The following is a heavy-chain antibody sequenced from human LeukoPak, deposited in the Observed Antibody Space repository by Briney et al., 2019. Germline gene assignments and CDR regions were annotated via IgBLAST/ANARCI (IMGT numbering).Heavy chain of an antibody. CDR1: GGSISGSSWF. D-gene: IGHD3-22*01. J-gene: IGHJ4*02. V-gene: IGHV4-39*01. Sequence: PSETLSLTCTVSGGSISGSSWFWGWSRQPPGKGLGWIGSVSSGGTTYYNPSLKSRVTISVGTSKTQFSLKLSTVTAADTAIYYCSTYYFDSSGYLTGFDYWGQGTLVTVSS. CDR2: VSSGGTT. CDR3: STYYFDSSGYLTGFDY.